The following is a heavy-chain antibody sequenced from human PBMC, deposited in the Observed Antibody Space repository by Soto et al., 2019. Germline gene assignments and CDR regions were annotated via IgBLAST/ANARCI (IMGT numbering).Heavy chain of an antibody. J-gene: IGHJ3*02. V-gene: IGHV4-39*01. D-gene: IGHD4-17*01. CDR1: GGSISSSSYY. CDR2: IYYSGST. Sequence: QLQLQESGPGLVKPSETLSLTCTVSGGSISSSSYYWGWIRQPPGKGLEWIGSIYYSGSTYYNPSLKSRVTISVDTSKNQFSLKLSSVTAADTAVYYCARLKDDYGDYHDAFDIWGQGTMVTVSS. CDR3: ARLKDDYGDYHDAFDI.